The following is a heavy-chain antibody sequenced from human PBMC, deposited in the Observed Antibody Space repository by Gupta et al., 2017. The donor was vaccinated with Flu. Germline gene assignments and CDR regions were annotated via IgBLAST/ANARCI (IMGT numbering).Heavy chain of an antibody. Sequence: WSCIRQLPGKGLEWIGDVYLNGDTYDNPSLQSRVSISVDRSKNKFALEVGSVTAADTAVYLCAGRGAYFFDLWGQGTLVTVSS. CDR2: VYLNGDT. CDR3: AGRGAYFFDL. D-gene: IGHD3-16*01. J-gene: IGHJ4*02. V-gene: IGHV4-31*02.